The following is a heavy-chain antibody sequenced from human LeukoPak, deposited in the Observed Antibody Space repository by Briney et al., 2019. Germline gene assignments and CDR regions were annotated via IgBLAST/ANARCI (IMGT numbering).Heavy chain of an antibody. CDR3: ARAGAWQIDP. D-gene: IGHD3-10*01. Sequence: SETLSLTCTVSGGSISSYYWSWIRQPPGKGLEWIGHVFYTGSSNYNPSLKSRVTISLDRSDNHFSLRLTSVTAADTAVYYCARAGAWQIDPWGQGTLVTVSS. V-gene: IGHV4-59*01. CDR1: GGSISSYY. CDR2: VFYTGSS. J-gene: IGHJ5*02.